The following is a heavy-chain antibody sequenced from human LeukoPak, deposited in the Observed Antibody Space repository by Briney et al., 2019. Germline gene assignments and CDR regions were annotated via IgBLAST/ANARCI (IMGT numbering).Heavy chain of an antibody. CDR1: GFSLSTKG. CDR3: ARAAHNVMLWFGEHFDY. J-gene: IGHJ4*02. D-gene: IGHD3-10*01. V-gene: IGHV3-48*04. Sequence: PGGSLRLSCVASGFSLSTKGMHWVRQAPGKGLEWVSYISSSGSTIYYADSVKGRFTISRDNAKYSLYLQMNSLRAEDTAVYYCARAAHNVMLWFGEHFDYWGQGTLVTVSS. CDR2: ISSSGSTI.